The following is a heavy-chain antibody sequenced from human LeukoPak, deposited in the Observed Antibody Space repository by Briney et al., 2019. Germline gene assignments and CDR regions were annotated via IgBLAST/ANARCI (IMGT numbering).Heavy chain of an antibody. CDR1: GFTFSSYS. D-gene: IGHD2/OR15-2a*01. V-gene: IGHV3-21*01. Sequence: GGSLRLSCAASGFTFSSYSMNWVRQAPGKGLEWVSSISSSSSYIYYADSVKGRFTISRDNAKNSLYLQMNSLRAEDTVVYYCATLWPSDFDYWGQGTLVTVSS. CDR2: ISSSSSYI. CDR3: ATLWPSDFDY. J-gene: IGHJ4*02.